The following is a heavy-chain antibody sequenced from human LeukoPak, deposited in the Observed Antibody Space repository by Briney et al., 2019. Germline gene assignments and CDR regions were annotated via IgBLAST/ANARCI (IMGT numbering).Heavy chain of an antibody. J-gene: IGHJ4*02. CDR2: INPNTGGT. V-gene: IGHV1-2*02. CDR1: GYTFTGYY. D-gene: IGHD3-10*01. Sequence: ASVKVSCKASGYTFTGYYMHWVRQAPGQGLEWMGWINPNTGGTNFAQNFQGRVTMTRDTSISTAYMELSRLRSDDTAVYYCARGGPYYYGSGSRVFAYWGQGTLVTASS. CDR3: ARGGPYYYGSGSRVFAY.